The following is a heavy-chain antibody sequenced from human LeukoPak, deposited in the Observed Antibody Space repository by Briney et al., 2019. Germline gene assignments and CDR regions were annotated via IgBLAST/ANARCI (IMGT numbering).Heavy chain of an antibody. CDR2: INSDGSST. D-gene: IGHD3-10*01. Sequence: PGGSLRLSCAASGFTFSSYWMHWVRQAPGRGLVWVSRINSDGSSTSYADSVKGRFTISRDNAKNTLYLQMNSLRAEDTAVYYCTSSGSYRDFDYWGQGTLVTVSS. CDR1: GFTFSSYW. J-gene: IGHJ4*02. CDR3: TSSGSYRDFDY. V-gene: IGHV3-74*01.